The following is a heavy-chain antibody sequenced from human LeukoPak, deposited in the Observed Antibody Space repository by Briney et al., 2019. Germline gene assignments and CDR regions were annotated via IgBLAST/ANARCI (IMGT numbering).Heavy chain of an antibody. Sequence: PSETLSLTCTVSGYSISSGYYWGWIRQPPGKGLEWIGSIYHSGSTYYNPSLKSRVTISVDTSKNQFSLKLSSVTAADTAVYYRARVLSSGIVVVPAAILDYWGQGTLVTVSS. V-gene: IGHV4-38-2*02. CDR3: ARVLSSGIVVVPAAILDY. CDR1: GYSISSGYY. D-gene: IGHD2-2*01. CDR2: IYHSGST. J-gene: IGHJ4*02.